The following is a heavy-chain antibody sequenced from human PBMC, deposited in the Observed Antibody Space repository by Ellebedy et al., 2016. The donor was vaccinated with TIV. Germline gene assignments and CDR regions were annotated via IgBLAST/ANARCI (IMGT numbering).Heavy chain of an antibody. J-gene: IGHJ4*02. CDR1: GFTVSFNY. CDR2: LYNDDRI. Sequence: GESLKISCAASGFTVSFNYMSWVRQAPGKGLEWVSGLYNDDRIYYADSVTGRFTISGDTSRKTLYLHMNNLRVEDTAVYYCATTQMGYSYGEFKNWGQGTLVTVSS. D-gene: IGHD5-18*01. CDR3: ATTQMGYSYGEFKN. V-gene: IGHV3-66*01.